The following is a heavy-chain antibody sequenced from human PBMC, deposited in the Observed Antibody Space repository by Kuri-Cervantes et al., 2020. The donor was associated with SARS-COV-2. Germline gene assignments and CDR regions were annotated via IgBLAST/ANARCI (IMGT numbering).Heavy chain of an antibody. CDR2: IYYSGST. Sequence: SETLSLTCTVSGGSISSSSYYWGWFRQPPGKGLEWIGSIYYSGSTYYNPSLKSRVTISVDTSKNQFSLKLSSVTAADTAVYYCASGYITGTTVAYDPWGQGTLVTVSS. CDR3: ASGYITGTTVAYDP. D-gene: IGHD1-7*01. V-gene: IGHV4-39*01. J-gene: IGHJ5*02. CDR1: GGSISSSSYY.